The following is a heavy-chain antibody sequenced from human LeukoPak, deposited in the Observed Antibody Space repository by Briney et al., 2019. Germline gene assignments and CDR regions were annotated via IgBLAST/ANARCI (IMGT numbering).Heavy chain of an antibody. CDR2: IYYSGST. V-gene: IGHV4-61*01. D-gene: IGHD3-22*01. CDR3: ARDYYDSSGYYYPGY. CDR1: GGSVSSGSYY. Sequence: PSETLSLTCTVSGGSVSSGSYYWSRIRQPPGKGLEWIGYIYYSGSTNYNPSLKSRVTISVDTSKNQFSLKLSSVTAADTAVYYCARDYYDSSGYYYPGYWGQGTLVTVSS. J-gene: IGHJ4*02.